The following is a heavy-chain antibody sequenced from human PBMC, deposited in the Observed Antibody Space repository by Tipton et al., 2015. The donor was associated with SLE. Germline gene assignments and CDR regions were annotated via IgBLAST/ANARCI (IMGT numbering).Heavy chain of an antibody. V-gene: IGHV4-39*07. CDR1: GVSISTSRYY. D-gene: IGHD4-17*01. J-gene: IGHJ2*01. Sequence: TLSLTCSVSGVSISTSRYYWGWIRQSPGQGLKWVGSLYAGGNTNFHPSLRSRVTMSIDASQNPVSLRLKSVSAADTAVYYCARGSDGEYVRYFDVWGPGTLVTVSS. CDR3: ARGSDGEYVRYFDV. CDR2: LYAGGNT.